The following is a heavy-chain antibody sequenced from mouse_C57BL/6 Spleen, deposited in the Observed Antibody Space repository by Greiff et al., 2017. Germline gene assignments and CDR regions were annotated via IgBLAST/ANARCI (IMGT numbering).Heavy chain of an antibody. V-gene: IGHV1-55*01. CDR1: GYTFTSYW. D-gene: IGHD1-1*01. J-gene: IGHJ1*03. CDR3: AYTGPWYFDI. Sequence: VQLQQPGAELVKPGASVKMSCKASGYTFTSYWITWVKQRPGQGLEWIGDIYPGSGSTNYNEKFKSKATLTVDTSASTAYMQLSSLTSEDSAVYYWAYTGPWYFDIWGTGTTVTVSS. CDR2: IYPGSGST.